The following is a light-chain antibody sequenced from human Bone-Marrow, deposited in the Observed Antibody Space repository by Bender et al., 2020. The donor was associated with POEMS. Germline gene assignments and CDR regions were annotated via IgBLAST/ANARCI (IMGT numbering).Light chain of an antibody. J-gene: IGLJ3*02. CDR1: SSNIGGNA. CDR3: SAWDGLLNGWV. V-gene: IGLV1-44*01. CDR2: GND. Sequence: QSVLTQPPSASGTPGQRVTISCSGSSSNIGGNAVNWWQQLPGTAPKLLIYGNDQPPSGGPGRFPGSKAGTSASLAISGLQAEDEADYFWSAWDGLLNGWVFGGGTELTAL.